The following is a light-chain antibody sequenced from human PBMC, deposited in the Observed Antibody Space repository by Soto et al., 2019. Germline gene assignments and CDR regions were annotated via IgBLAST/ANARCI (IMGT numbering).Light chain of an antibody. V-gene: IGKV3-15*01. CDR1: QSVSSD. CDR3: QQYNNWPRT. CDR2: GAS. J-gene: IGKJ1*01. Sequence: EIVITQSPATLSVSPGERATLSCRASQSVSSDLAWYLQRPGQAPRLLIYGASTRATGIPARFSGSGSGTEFTITINSLQSEDFAVYYCQQYNNWPRTFGQGTKVDIK.